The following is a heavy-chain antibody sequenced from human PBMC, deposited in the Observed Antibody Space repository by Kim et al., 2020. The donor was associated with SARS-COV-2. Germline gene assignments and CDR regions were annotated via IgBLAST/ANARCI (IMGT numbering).Heavy chain of an antibody. J-gene: IGHJ6*02. V-gene: IGHV3-9*01. CDR2: ISWNSDSI. CDR3: TKDTSIYYGMDV. CDR1: GFSFDDYA. D-gene: IGHD3-3*02. Sequence: GGSLRLSCAASGFSFDDYAMHWVRQAPGKGLEWVSGISWNSDSIGYADSVKGRFTISRDNAKNSLYLQMNSLRAEDTALYYCTKDTSIYYGMDVWGQGTT.